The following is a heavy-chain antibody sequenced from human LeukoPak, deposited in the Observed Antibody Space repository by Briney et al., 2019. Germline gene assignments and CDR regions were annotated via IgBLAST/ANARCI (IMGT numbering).Heavy chain of an antibody. CDR2: IIPIFGTA. J-gene: IGHJ4*02. Sequence: SVKVSCKASGGTFSSYAISWVRQAPGQGLEWMGGIIPIFGTANYAQKFQGRVTITADESTSTAYMELNSLRVEDTAVYHCVRDETLWTLDWWGQGTLVSVSS. CDR1: GGTFSSYA. CDR3: VRDETLWTLDW. D-gene: IGHD3/OR15-3a*01. V-gene: IGHV1-69*13.